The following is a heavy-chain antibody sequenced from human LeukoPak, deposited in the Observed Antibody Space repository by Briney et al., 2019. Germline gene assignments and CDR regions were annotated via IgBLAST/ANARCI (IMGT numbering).Heavy chain of an antibody. CDR1: GFTFSSYA. J-gene: IGHJ3*02. Sequence: PGGSLRLSCAASGFTFSSYAMSWVRQAPGKGLEWVSAISGSGGSTYYADSVKGRFTVSRDNSKNTLYLQMNSLRAEDTAVYYCAKDVLAPTGLRAFDIWGQGTMVTVSS. D-gene: IGHD4-17*01. CDR3: AKDVLAPTGLRAFDI. CDR2: ISGSGGST. V-gene: IGHV3-23*01.